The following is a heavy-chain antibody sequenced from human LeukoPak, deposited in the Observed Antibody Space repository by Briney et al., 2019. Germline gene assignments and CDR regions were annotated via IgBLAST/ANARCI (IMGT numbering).Heavy chain of an antibody. CDR1: GFTFSSYS. CDR3: ARGGLYYYDSSGYHTHDY. J-gene: IGHJ4*02. CDR2: ISSSSSYI. V-gene: IGHV3-21*01. Sequence: GGSLRLSCAASGFTFSSYSMNWVRQAPGKGLEWVSSISSSSSYIYYADSVKGRFTISRDNAKNSLYLQMNSLRAEGTAVYYCARGGLYYYDSSGYHTHDYWGQGTLVTVSS. D-gene: IGHD3-22*01.